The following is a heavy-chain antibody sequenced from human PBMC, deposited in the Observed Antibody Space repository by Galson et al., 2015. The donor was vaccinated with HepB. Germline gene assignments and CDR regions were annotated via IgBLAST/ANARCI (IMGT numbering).Heavy chain of an antibody. J-gene: IGHJ4*02. Sequence: ETLSLTCAVSGDSISSSHWWNWVRQPPGKGLECIGEIYHSGNTNYNLYLKSRVTISVDKSKNQFSLRLSSVTAADTAVYYCARGYYGSGRLDYWGQGILVTVSS. CDR2: IYHSGNT. V-gene: IGHV4-4*02. CDR1: GDSISSSHW. CDR3: ARGYYGSGRLDY. D-gene: IGHD3-10*01.